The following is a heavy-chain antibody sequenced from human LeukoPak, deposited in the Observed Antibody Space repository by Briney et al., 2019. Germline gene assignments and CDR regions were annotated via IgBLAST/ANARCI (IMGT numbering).Heavy chain of an antibody. CDR2: ISWNSGSI. J-gene: IGHJ4*02. CDR1: GFTFDDYA. CDR3: AKDMGSHGYSYGSFDY. Sequence: GRSLRLSCAASGFTFDDYAMHWVRQAQGKGLEWVSGISWNSGSIGYADSVKGRFTICRDNAKNSLYLQMNSLRAEDMALYYCAKDMGSHGYSYGSFDYWGQGTLVTVSS. V-gene: IGHV3-9*03. D-gene: IGHD5-18*01.